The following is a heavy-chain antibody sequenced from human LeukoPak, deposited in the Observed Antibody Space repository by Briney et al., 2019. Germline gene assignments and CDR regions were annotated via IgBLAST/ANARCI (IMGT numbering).Heavy chain of an antibody. CDR2: ISGSGGST. D-gene: IGHD3-10*01. J-gene: IGHJ4*02. V-gene: IGHV3-23*01. Sequence: GGSLRLSCAASGFTFSSYAMSWVRQAPGKGLEWVSAISGSGGSTYYADSVKGRFTISRDSSKNTLYLQMNSLRAEDTAVYYCFSGAMVRGLFAYWGQGTLVTVSS. CDR3: FSGAMVRGLFAY. CDR1: GFTFSSYA.